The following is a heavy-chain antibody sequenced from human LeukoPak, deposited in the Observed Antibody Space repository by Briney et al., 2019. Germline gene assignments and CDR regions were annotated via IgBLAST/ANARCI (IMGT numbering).Heavy chain of an antibody. CDR2: INPSGGST. J-gene: IGHJ6*02. CDR1: GYTFTSYY. D-gene: IGHD3-22*01. V-gene: IGHV1-46*01. CDR3: ARDPPTYYYDSSGFYGMDV. Sequence: ASVKVSCKASGYTFTSYYMHWVRQAPGQGLEWMGIINPSGGSTSYAQKFQGRVTMTRDTSTSTVYMELSSLRSEDTAVYYCARDPPTYYYDSSGFYGMDVWGQGTTVTVSS.